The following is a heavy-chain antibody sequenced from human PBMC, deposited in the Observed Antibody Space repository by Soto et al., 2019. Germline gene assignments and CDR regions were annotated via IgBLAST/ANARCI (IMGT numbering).Heavy chain of an antibody. V-gene: IGHV1-69*13. CDR1: GGTFSSYA. D-gene: IGHD6-13*01. CDR2: IIPIFGTA. CDR3: ARGAQGYSSSWFDS. Sequence: SVKVSCKASGGTFSSYAISWVRQAPGQGLEWMGGIIPIFGTANYAQKFQGRVAITADESTSTAYMELSSLRSEDTAVYYCARGAQGYSSSWFDSWGQGTLVTVSS. J-gene: IGHJ5*01.